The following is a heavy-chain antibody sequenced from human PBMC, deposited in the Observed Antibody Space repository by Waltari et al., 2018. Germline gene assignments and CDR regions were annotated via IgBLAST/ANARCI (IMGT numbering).Heavy chain of an antibody. V-gene: IGHV3-53*02. J-gene: IGHJ5*02. D-gene: IGHD3-16*01. CDR1: GFTVSTTY. CDR3: ARVGPSSHYAYWFDP. CDR2: IYADGST. Sequence: EVQLVETGGGLIQPGGSLRLSCAASGFTVSTTYISWVRLAPGKGLEWVSVIYADGSTYYADSVKGRFTISRDNSKNTVYLQMNILRAADTAVYYCARVGPSSHYAYWFDPWGQGTLVTVSS.